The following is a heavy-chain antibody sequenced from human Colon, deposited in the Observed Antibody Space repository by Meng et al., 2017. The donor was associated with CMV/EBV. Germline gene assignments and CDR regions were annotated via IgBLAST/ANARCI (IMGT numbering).Heavy chain of an antibody. Sequence: LSVTCVACGGQLLGTSWGSWVRKTPGRGLEWIGEIINSGATNYNPSLKTRVTISIDKSKTQFSLKLTSVTAADTDVYFCGDPPAGYWGQGVLVTVSS. CDR2: IINSGAT. J-gene: IGHJ4*02. V-gene: IGHV4-4*01. CDR1: GGQLLGTSW. CDR3: GDPPAGY.